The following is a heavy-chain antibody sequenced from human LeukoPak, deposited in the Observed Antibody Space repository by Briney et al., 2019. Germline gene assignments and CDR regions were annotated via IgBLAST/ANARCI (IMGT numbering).Heavy chain of an antibody. J-gene: IGHJ5*02. D-gene: IGHD6-13*01. CDR1: GGSLSGYY. Sequence: SETLSLTCAVYGGSLSGYYWSWIRQPPGKGLEWIGEINHSGSTNYNPSLKSRVTISVDTSKNQFSLKLSSVTAADTAVYYCARWYSSSWYTAKWFDPWGQGTLVTVSS. CDR2: INHSGST. CDR3: ARWYSSSWYTAKWFDP. V-gene: IGHV4-34*01.